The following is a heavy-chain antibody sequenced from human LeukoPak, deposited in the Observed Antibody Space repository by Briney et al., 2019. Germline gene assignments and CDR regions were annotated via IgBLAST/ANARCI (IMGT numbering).Heavy chain of an antibody. J-gene: IGHJ4*02. Sequence: SETLSLTCTVSGGSISSYYWSWIRQPPGKGPEWIGYIYYSGSTNYNPSLKSRVTISVDTSKNQFSLKLSSVTAADTAVYYCAMTPSAGYSNLWGQGTLVTVSS. CDR1: GGSISSYY. CDR3: AMTPSAGYSNL. V-gene: IGHV4-59*01. D-gene: IGHD6-13*01. CDR2: IYYSGST.